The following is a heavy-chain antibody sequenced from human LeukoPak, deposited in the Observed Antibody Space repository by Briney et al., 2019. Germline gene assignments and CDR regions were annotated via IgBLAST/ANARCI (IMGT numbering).Heavy chain of an antibody. CDR3: ARSMTYYYDSSGYSS. D-gene: IGHD3-22*01. CDR2: INHSGST. J-gene: IGHJ5*02. CDR1: GGSFSGYY. V-gene: IGHV4-34*01. Sequence: PSETLSLTCAVYGGSFSGYYWSWIRQPPGKGLEWIGEINHSGSTNYNPSLKSRVTILVDTSKNQFSLKLSSVTAADTAVYYCARSMTYYYDSSGYSSWGQGTLVTVSS.